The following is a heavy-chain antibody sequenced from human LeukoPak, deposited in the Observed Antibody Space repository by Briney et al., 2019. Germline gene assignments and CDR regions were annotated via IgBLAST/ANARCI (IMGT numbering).Heavy chain of an antibody. J-gene: IGHJ4*02. CDR1: GGTFSSYA. CDR2: INTNTGNP. Sequence: RASVMVSCKASGGTFSSYAISWVRQAPGQGLEWMGWINTNTGNPTYAQGFTGRFVFSLDTSVSTAYLQISSLKAEDTAVYYCARLIGGSGSYLRYWGQGTLVTVSS. CDR3: ARLIGGSGSYLRY. D-gene: IGHD3-10*01. V-gene: IGHV7-4-1*02.